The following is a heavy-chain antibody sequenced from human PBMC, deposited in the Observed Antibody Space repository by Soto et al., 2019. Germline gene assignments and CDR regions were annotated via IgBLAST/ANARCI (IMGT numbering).Heavy chain of an antibody. D-gene: IGHD5-12*01. CDR2: IYYSGST. J-gene: IGHJ4*02. V-gene: IGHV4-59*08. CDR3: ARQVTTIYYYFDY. Sequence: SETLSLTCTVSGGSITSYYWIWIRQPPGKGLEWIGFIYYSGSTSYNPSLKSRVSISVDTSKNQFSLKLSSVTAADTAVYYCARQVTTIYYYFDYWGQGALVTVSS. CDR1: GGSITSYY.